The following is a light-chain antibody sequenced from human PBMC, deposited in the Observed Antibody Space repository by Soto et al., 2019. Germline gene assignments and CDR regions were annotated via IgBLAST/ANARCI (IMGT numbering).Light chain of an antibody. CDR2: EAS. J-gene: IGLJ1*01. Sequence: QSALTQPASVSGSPGQSITISCTGTSSDVGAYNYVSWYQQYPGKAPKYIIYEASNRPSGVSDRFSGSKSGNTASLTISGLQAEYEADYHGISYTPSDTYVFGTGTKVTVL. CDR3: ISYTPSDTYV. CDR1: SSDVGAYNY. V-gene: IGLV2-14*01.